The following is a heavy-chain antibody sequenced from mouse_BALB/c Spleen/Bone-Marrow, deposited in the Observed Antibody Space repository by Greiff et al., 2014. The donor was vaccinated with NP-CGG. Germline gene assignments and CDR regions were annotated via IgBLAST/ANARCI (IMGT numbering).Heavy chain of an antibody. CDR1: GFNIKDTY. CDR3: ASYYFDSNYGFAY. Sequence: VQLQQSGAELVKPGASVKLSCTASGFNIKDTYMHWVKQRPEQGLEWIGRIDPANGNTKYDQKFQGKATITADTSSNTAYLQLISLTSEDTAVYYCASYYFDSNYGFAYWGQGTLVTVSA. J-gene: IGHJ3*01. CDR2: IDPANGNT. V-gene: IGHV14-3*02. D-gene: IGHD1-1*01.